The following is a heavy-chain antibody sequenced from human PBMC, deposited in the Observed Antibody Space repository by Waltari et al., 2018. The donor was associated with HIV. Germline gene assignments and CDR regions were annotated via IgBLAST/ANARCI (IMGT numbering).Heavy chain of an antibody. J-gene: IGHJ3*01. CDR2: IYPDDSET. D-gene: IGHD3-16*01. CDR1: VYTFSSYW. Sequence: EEQLVQSGAEVKKPGESLKISCKGSVYTFSSYWIAWVRQMPGKGLEWMGIIYPDDSETKYSPSFQGQVTISVDNSIRTAYLQLSSLKASDSAMYYCARRFGGVNAFDVWGQGTMVTVSS. V-gene: IGHV5-51*01. CDR3: ARRFGGVNAFDV.